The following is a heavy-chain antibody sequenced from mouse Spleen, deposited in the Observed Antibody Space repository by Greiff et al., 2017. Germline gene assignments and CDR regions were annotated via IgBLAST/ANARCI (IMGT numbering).Heavy chain of an antibody. CDR3: ARRNYYGSSYEAMDY. J-gene: IGHJ4*01. CDR1: GFTFSSYA. V-gene: IGHV5-9-1*01. CDR2: ISSGGSYT. Sequence: EVKLVESGGGLVKPGGSLKLSCAASGFTFSSYAMSWVRQTPEKRLEWVATISSGGSYTYYPDSVKGRFTISRDNAKNTLYLQMSSLRSEDTAMYYCARRNYYGSSYEAMDYWGQGTSVTVSS. D-gene: IGHD1-1*01.